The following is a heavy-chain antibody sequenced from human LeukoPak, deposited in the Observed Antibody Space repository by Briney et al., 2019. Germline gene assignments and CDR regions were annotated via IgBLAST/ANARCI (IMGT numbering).Heavy chain of an antibody. V-gene: IGHV4-4*07. J-gene: IGHJ4*02. D-gene: IGHD3-10*01. CDR1: GGSISSYY. CDR3: TKGRGI. CDR2: IYTSGTS. Sequence: SETLSLTCTVSGGSISSYYWSWIRQPAGKGLEWIGRIYTSGTSNYNPSLRSRVTISVDTSKNQFSLKLTSVTAADAAVYYCTKGRGIWGQGTLVTVSS.